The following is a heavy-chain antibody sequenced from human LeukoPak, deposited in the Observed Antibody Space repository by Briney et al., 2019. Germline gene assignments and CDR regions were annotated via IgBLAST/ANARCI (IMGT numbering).Heavy chain of an antibody. CDR3: ARSDGYGLVGI. V-gene: IGHV4-34*01. D-gene: IGHD3-10*01. CDR1: DGSFSGYY. Sequence: SETLSLTCAVYDGSFSGYYWSWIRQPPGKGLEWIGEINHSGSTKSNPSLKSRVTISVDTSKNQFSLRLSSVSAADTAVYYCARSDGYGLVGIWGQGTMVTVSS. J-gene: IGHJ3*02. CDR2: INHSGST.